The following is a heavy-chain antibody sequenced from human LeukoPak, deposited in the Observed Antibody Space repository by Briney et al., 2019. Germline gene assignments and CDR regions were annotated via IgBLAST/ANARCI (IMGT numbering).Heavy chain of an antibody. CDR1: GYIFTTYA. CDR3: ARAWTPDIAVAGIFDS. CDR2: INTGNGNT. V-gene: IGHV1-3*04. Sequence: VASVTVSCKASGYIFTTYAIHWVRQAPGQSLEWMGWINTGNGNTKYSQNFQGRVTITRDTSASTAYMDLTSLKSEDTAVYYCARAWTPDIAVAGIFDSWGQGALVTVSS. D-gene: IGHD6-19*01. J-gene: IGHJ4*02.